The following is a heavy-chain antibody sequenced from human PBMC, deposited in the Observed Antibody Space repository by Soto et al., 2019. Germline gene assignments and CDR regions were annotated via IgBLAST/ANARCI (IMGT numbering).Heavy chain of an antibody. CDR2: ISYDGSNK. D-gene: IGHD3-22*01. CDR1: GFTFSSYA. Sequence: GGSLRLSCAASGFTFSSYAMHWVRQAPGKGLEWVAVISYDGSNKYYADSVKGRFTISRDNSKNTLYLQMNSLRAEDTAVYYCARGLGLVVITDYYFDYWGQGTLVTVSS. V-gene: IGHV3-30-3*01. J-gene: IGHJ4*02. CDR3: ARGLGLVVITDYYFDY.